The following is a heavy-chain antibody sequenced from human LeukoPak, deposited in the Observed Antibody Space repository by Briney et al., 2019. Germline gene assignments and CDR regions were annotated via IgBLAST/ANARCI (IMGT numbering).Heavy chain of an antibody. CDR2: MHEDGGEI. CDR1: EFSASNYW. J-gene: IGHJ4*02. V-gene: IGHV3-7*01. D-gene: IGHD3-10*01. Sequence: GGSLRLSCVVSEFSASNYWMSWVRQAPGKGPEWVAKMHEDGGEIYYVDSVKGRFIISRDNAKNSLYLQMDSLRVEDTAVYYCANQRGGFWGQGTLVTVSS. CDR3: ANQRGGF.